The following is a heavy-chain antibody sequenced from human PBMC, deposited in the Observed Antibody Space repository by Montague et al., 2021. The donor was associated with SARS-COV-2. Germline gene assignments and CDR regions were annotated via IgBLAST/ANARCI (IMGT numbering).Heavy chain of an antibody. J-gene: IGHJ6*03. Sequence: TLSLTCSVSGASISGANYYWTWIRQPAGKGLEWIGHISTSGGSSYNPSLKSRVTIILDTSKQQFPLELTSVTAADTAVYYCARDRRGMAMAGRAYYYYCMDAWGKGTTVTVPS. CDR3: ARDRRGMAMAGRAYYYYCMDA. CDR2: ISTSGGS. CDR1: GASISGANYY. D-gene: IGHD6-19*01. V-gene: IGHV4-61*09.